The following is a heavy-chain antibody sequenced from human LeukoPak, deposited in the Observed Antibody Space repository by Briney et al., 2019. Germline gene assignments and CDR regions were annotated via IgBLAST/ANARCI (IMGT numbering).Heavy chain of an antibody. Sequence: SETLTLTCTVSGGSISSYYWSWIRQPPGKGLEWIGYIYYSGSTNYNPSLKRRVTISVDTSKNQFSLKLSPVTAANTDEYYCPSHRGTTVPYYFDYWGQGTLVTVSS. CDR1: GGSISSYY. J-gene: IGHJ4*02. D-gene: IGHD4-17*01. CDR3: PSHRGTTVPYYFDY. V-gene: IGHV4-59*08. CDR2: IYYSGST.